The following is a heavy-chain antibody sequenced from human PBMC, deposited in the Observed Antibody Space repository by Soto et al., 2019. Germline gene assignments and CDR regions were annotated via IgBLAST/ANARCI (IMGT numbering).Heavy chain of an antibody. Sequence: SETLSLTCTVSGGSISSYYWSWIRQPAGKGLEWIGRIYTSGSTNYNPSLKSRVTMSVDTSKSQFSLKLSSVTAADTAVYYCARAPRGYSYGYAYYFDYWGQGTLVTVSS. CDR3: ARAPRGYSYGYAYYFDY. CDR2: IYTSGST. CDR1: GGSISSYY. V-gene: IGHV4-4*07. D-gene: IGHD5-18*01. J-gene: IGHJ4*02.